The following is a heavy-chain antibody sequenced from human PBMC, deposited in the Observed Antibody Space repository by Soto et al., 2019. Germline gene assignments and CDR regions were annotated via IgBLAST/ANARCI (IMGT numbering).Heavy chain of an antibody. CDR2: IYYSGST. D-gene: IGHD4-17*01. Sequence: SETLSLTCTVSGGSISSGGYYWSWIRQHPGKGLEWIGYIYYSGSTYYNPSLKSRVTISVDTSKNQFSLKLSSVTAADTAVYYCARAHRLRRHHYYGMDVWGQGTTVTVSS. J-gene: IGHJ6*02. CDR3: ARAHRLRRHHYYGMDV. V-gene: IGHV4-31*03. CDR1: GGSISSGGYY.